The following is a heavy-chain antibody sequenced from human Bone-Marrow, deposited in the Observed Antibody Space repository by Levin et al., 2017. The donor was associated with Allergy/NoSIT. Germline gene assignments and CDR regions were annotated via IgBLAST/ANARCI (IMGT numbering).Heavy chain of an antibody. V-gene: IGHV3-23*01. CDR2: ISGSGSDT. D-gene: IGHD5-12*01. J-gene: IGHJ4*02. CDR3: AKDLGGYSGYSHFEY. CDR1: GFTYSRYL. Sequence: SCEASGFTYSRYLMSWVRQAPGKGLEWVAGISGSGSDTYYADSVKGRFSISRDNSKDTLYLQMDSLKAEDTAVYYCAKDLGGYSGYSHFEYWGQGTLVGVSS.